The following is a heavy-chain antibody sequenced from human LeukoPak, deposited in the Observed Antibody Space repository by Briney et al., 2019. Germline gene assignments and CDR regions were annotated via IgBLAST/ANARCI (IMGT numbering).Heavy chain of an antibody. CDR1: GFTFSNYA. V-gene: IGHV3-23*01. D-gene: IGHD5-18*01. CDR2: IVGSGGIT. J-gene: IGHJ4*02. CDR3: AKPGYSYDD. Sequence: GGSLRLSCAASGFTFSNYAMSWVRQAPGKGLEWVSAIVGSGGITYYADSVKGRFTISRDNSKNTLYLQMNSLRAEDTAVYYCAKPGYSYDDWGQGTLVTVSS.